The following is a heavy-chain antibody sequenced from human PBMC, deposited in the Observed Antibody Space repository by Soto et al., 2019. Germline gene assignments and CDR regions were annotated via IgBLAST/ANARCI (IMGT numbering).Heavy chain of an antibody. D-gene: IGHD2-15*01. J-gene: IGHJ4*02. Sequence: EVELVESGGGLVKPGESLRLSCAAFGFTFSSYSMNWVRQAPGKGLEWVSSISSSRGYVSYADSVKGRFTISRDNAKNSLYLQMDSLRAEDTAVYYCARGRSLNTNMDYWGQGTLVTVSS. V-gene: IGHV3-21*01. CDR1: GFTFSSYS. CDR3: ARGRSLNTNMDY. CDR2: ISSSRGYV.